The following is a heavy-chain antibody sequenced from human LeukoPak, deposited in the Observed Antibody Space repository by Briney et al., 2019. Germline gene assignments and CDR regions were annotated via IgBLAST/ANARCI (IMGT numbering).Heavy chain of an antibody. D-gene: IGHD2-2*01. CDR2: ISGDSRYI. J-gene: IGHJ4*02. CDR1: GFTFSSYS. CDR3: ARAPTVLVGYCSSSSCQADY. V-gene: IGHV3-21*01. Sequence: GGSLRLSCAASGFTFSSYSMNWVRQAPGKGLEWVSAISGDSRYIYYADTVRGRFTISRDNTENSLYLQMHSPRVEDTAVYYCARAPTVLVGYCSSSSCQADYWGQGTLVTVSS.